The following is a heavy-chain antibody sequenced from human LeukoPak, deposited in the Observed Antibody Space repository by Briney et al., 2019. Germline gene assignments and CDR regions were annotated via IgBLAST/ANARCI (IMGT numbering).Heavy chain of an antibody. Sequence: TGGSLRLSCAASGFTFSSYWMSWVRQAPGKGLEWVANIKQDGSEKYYVDSVKGRFTISRDNAKNSLYLQMNSLRAEDTAVYYCARGGSGFYHDAFDIWGQGTMVTVSS. V-gene: IGHV3-7*01. CDR3: ARGGSGFYHDAFDI. CDR2: IKQDGSEK. D-gene: IGHD6-25*01. J-gene: IGHJ3*02. CDR1: GFTFSSYW.